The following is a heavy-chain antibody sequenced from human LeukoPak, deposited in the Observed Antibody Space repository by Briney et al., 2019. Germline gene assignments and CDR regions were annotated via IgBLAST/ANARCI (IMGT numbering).Heavy chain of an antibody. CDR2: IIPIFGTA. J-gene: IGHJ4*02. V-gene: IGHV1-69*05. Sequence: ASVKVSCKASGGTFSSYAISWVRQAPGQGLEWMGGIIPIFGTANYAQKFQGRVTITTDESTSTAYMELSSLRSEDTAVYYCARGSGHYYDSSGSRSFDYWGQGTLVTVSS. D-gene: IGHD3-22*01. CDR3: ARGSGHYYDSSGSRSFDY. CDR1: GGTFSSYA.